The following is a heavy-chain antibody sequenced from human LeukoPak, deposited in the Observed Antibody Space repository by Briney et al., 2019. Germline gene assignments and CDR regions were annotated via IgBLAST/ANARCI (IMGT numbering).Heavy chain of an antibody. J-gene: IGHJ4*02. CDR2: IYYSGST. CDR3: AREIGNEYYFDY. V-gene: IGHV4-59*01. CDR1: GGSISTYY. D-gene: IGHD1-26*01. Sequence: SETLSLTCIVSGGSISTYYWSWIRQPPGKGLEWIGYIYYSGSTNYNPSLKSRVTISVDTSKNQFSLKLSSVTAADTAVYYCAREIGNEYYFDYWGQGTLVTVSS.